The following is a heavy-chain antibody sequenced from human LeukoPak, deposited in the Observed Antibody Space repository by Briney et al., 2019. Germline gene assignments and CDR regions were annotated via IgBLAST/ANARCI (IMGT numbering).Heavy chain of an antibody. CDR2: IYPGDSDT. J-gene: IGHJ4*02. D-gene: IGHD3-10*01. CDR3: ARHEGSYGSGSYYADS. Sequence: GESLKISCKGFGYIFTRYWIAWVRQMPGKGLELMGIIYPGDSDTRYSPSFQGQVTISVDKSISTAYLQWTSLKASDTAMYYCARHEGSYGSGSYYADSWGQGTLVTVS. V-gene: IGHV5-51*01. CDR1: GYIFTRYW.